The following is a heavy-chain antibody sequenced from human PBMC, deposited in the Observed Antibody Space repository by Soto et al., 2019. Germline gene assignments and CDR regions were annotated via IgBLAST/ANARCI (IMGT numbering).Heavy chain of an antibody. J-gene: IGHJ6*02. CDR3: AKNGQPPYYYYGMDV. CDR2: IIPIFGTA. Sequence: SVKVSCKASGGTFSSYAISWVRQAPGQGLEWMGGIIPIFGTANYAQKFQGRVTITADESTYTAYMELRSLTSDDTAIYYCAKNGQPPYYYYGMDVWGQGTTVTVSS. CDR1: GGTFSSYA. V-gene: IGHV1-69*13. D-gene: IGHD2-8*01.